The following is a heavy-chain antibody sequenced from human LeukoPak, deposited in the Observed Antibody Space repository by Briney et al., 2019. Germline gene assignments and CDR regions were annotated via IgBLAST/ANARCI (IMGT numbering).Heavy chain of an antibody. D-gene: IGHD1-26*01. V-gene: IGHV4-34*01. CDR1: GGSFSGYY. CDR2: INHSGST. J-gene: IGHJ4*02. Sequence: PSETLSLTCAVYGGSFSGYYWSWIRQPSGKGLEWIGEINHSGSTNYNPSLKSRVTISVDTSKNQFSLKLSSVTAADTAVYYCASLVGAAQFDYWGQGTLVTVSS. CDR3: ASLVGAAQFDY.